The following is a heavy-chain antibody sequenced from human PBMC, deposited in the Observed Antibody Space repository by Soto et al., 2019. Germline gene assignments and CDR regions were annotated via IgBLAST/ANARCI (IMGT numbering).Heavy chain of an antibody. Sequence: QVQLVQSGAEVKKPGSSVKVSCKASGGTFSSYTISWVRQAPGQGLEWMGRLIPILGIANYAQKCQGRVTITADKSTSTAYMELSSLRPEDTAVYYCAREVQYSSGWPTGAPPGDYWGQGTLVTVSS. V-gene: IGHV1-69*08. D-gene: IGHD6-19*01. J-gene: IGHJ4*02. CDR2: LIPILGIA. CDR3: AREVQYSSGWPTGAPPGDY. CDR1: GGTFSSYT.